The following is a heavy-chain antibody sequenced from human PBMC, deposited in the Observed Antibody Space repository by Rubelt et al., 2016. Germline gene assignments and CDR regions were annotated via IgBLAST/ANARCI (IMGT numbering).Heavy chain of an antibody. D-gene: IGHD1-26*01. J-gene: IGHJ4*02. V-gene: IGHV4-34*01. Sequence: QVRLKQWGAGPLKPSETLSLTCAVYGGSFSGFYWSWIRQSPGKGLEWIGSIYYSGTTYSNPSLKSRVTISVDTSKNQFFVRLSSVTAADTAIYYCAREYSGSSRTDSWGQGTLVTVSS. CDR2: IYYSGTT. CDR3: AREYSGSSRTDS. CDR1: GGSFSGFY.